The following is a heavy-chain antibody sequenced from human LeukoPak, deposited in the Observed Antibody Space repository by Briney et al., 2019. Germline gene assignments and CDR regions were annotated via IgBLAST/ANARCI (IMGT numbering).Heavy chain of an antibody. CDR3: ARRATYYYGSSNWFDP. D-gene: IGHD3-10*01. J-gene: IGHJ5*02. Sequence: GAAVNVSCKASGYTFTSYGISWVRQAPGQGLEWMGWISAYNGNTNYAQRLQGRVTMTTDTSTSTAYMELRSLRSDDTAVYYCARRATYYYGSSNWFDPWGQGTLVTVSS. CDR1: GYTFTSYG. V-gene: IGHV1-18*01. CDR2: ISAYNGNT.